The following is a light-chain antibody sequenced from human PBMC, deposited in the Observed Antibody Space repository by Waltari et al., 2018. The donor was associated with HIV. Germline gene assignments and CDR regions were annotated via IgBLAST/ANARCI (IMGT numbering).Light chain of an antibody. CDR3: QQYNNWPPLMYT. Sequence: EIVMTQSPATLSVSLGERATISCRASQSVSSNLAWYQQKPGQAPRLLIYGASTRATGIPARFSGSGSGTEFTLTISSLQSEDFAVYYCQQYNNWPPLMYTFGQGTKLEIK. CDR2: GAS. J-gene: IGKJ2*01. CDR1: QSVSSN. V-gene: IGKV3-15*01.